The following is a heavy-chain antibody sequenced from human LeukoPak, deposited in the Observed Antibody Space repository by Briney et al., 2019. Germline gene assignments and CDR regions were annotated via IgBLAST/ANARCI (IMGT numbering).Heavy chain of an antibody. J-gene: IGHJ4*02. CDR3: ARDGSGSYWDGVFGY. V-gene: IGHV1-46*01. CDR1: GYTFTSYY. CDR2: INPSGGST. D-gene: IGHD1-26*01. Sequence: ASVKVSCKASGYTFTSYYMHWVRQAPGQGLEWMGIINPSGGSTSYAQKFQGRVTMTRDTSTSTVYMELSSLRSEDTAVYYCARDGSGSYWDGVFGYWGQGTLVTVSS.